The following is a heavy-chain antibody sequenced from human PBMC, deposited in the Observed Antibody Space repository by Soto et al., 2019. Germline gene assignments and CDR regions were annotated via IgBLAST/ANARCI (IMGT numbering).Heavy chain of an antibody. D-gene: IGHD3-10*01. V-gene: IGHV4-39*07. CDR2: MYYSGNT. CDR1: GGFISSRPYY. Sequence: SETLFLTCSVAGGFISSRPYYWALIRQPPGKELEWIGSMYYSGNTYYNPSLKSRVTISVDTSKNQFSLKLSSVTAADTAVYYCARDGSGSLGSINYGMDVWGQGTTVTVSS. J-gene: IGHJ6*02. CDR3: ARDGSGSLGSINYGMDV.